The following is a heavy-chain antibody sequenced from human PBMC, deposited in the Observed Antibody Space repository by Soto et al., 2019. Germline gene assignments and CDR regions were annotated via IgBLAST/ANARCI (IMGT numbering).Heavy chain of an antibody. CDR1: GYSFTNYW. CDR2: ISPGDSDT. V-gene: IGHV5-51*01. D-gene: IGHD7-27*01. Sequence: PGESLKISCKGSGYSFTNYWIAWVRQMPGKGLEWMGIISPGDSDTRYSPSFQGQVTFSADKSITTAYLQWSSLKASDTAMYYCAISWAMATISHFDHWGQGTQVTVSS. J-gene: IGHJ5*02. CDR3: AISWAMATISHFDH.